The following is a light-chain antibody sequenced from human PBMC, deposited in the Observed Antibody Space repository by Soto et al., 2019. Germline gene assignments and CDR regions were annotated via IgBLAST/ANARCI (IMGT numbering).Light chain of an antibody. Sequence: QAVVTQPPSASGTPGQRVTISCSGSSSNIGSNYVYWYQQLPGTAPKLLIYSNNQRPSGVPDRFSGSKSGTSASLAISGLRSEYEADYYCAAWDDSLSGPVVFGGGTKVTVL. V-gene: IGLV1-47*02. CDR1: SSNIGSNY. CDR2: SNN. J-gene: IGLJ2*01. CDR3: AAWDDSLSGPVV.